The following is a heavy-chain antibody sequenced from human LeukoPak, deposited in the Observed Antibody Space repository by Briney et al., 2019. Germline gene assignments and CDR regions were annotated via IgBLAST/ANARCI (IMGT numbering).Heavy chain of an antibody. CDR1: GFTFDDYA. CDR3: AKDSGYYDSSGYKSNYFDY. Sequence: GRSLRLSCAASGFTFDDYAMHWVRQAPGKGLEWVSGISWNSGSIGYADSVKGRFTISRDNAKNSLYLQMSSLRAEDTALYYCAKDSGYYDSSGYKSNYFDYWGQGTLVTVSS. J-gene: IGHJ4*02. V-gene: IGHV3-9*01. CDR2: ISWNSGSI. D-gene: IGHD3-22*01.